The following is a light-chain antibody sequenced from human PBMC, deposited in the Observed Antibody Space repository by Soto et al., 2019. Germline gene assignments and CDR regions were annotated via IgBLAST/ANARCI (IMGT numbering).Light chain of an antibody. CDR2: GAS. CDR1: QSVSGSY. Sequence: EIVLTQSTGTLSLSPGERATLSCRASQSVSGSYLAWYQQKPGQAPRLLIYGASSRATGIPDRFSGSGSGSDFTLTISSLQPDDFATYYCQQYSDSSGTSGQGTKVDIK. CDR3: QQYSDSSGT. V-gene: IGKV3-20*01. J-gene: IGKJ1*01.